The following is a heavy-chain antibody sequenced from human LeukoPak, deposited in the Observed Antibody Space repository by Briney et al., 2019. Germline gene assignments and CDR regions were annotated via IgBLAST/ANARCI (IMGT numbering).Heavy chain of an antibody. D-gene: IGHD3-10*01. CDR2: ISSNGGSP. Sequence: SGGSLRLSCAASGFTFSVSVMHWVRQAPGKGLEYVSVISSNGGSPSYANSVKGRFTISRDNSKNTLYLQMGSLRAEDVAVYYCARDLSGGGLDYWGQGTLVTVSS. J-gene: IGHJ4*02. CDR3: ARDLSGGGLDY. CDR1: GFTFSVSV. V-gene: IGHV3-64*01.